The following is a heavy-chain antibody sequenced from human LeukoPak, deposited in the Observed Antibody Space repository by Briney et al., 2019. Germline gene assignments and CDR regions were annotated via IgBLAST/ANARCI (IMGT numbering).Heavy chain of an antibody. J-gene: IGHJ5*02. CDR1: GGSISSGGYY. D-gene: IGHD6-13*01. CDR3: AIQRIDIAAATAGYNWFDP. V-gene: IGHV4-31*03. Sequence: SETLSLTCTVSGGSISSGGYYWSWIRQHPGKGLEWIEYIYYSGSTYYNPSLKSRVTISVDTSKNQFSLKLSSVTAADTAVYYCAIQRIDIAAATAGYNWFDPWGQGTLVTVSS. CDR2: IYYSGST.